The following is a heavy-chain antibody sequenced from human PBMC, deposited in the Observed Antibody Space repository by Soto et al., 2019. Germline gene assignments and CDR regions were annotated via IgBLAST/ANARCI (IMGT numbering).Heavy chain of an antibody. CDR1: GFTFSSYG. J-gene: IGHJ3*02. D-gene: IGHD4-17*01. Sequence: GGSLRLSCAASGFTFSSYGMHWVRQAPGKGLEWVAVISYDGSNKYYADSVKGRFTISRDNSKNTLYLQMNSLRAEDTAVYYCASSYGGRDAFDIWGQGTMVTVSS. CDR3: ASSYGGRDAFDI. CDR2: ISYDGSNK. V-gene: IGHV3-30*03.